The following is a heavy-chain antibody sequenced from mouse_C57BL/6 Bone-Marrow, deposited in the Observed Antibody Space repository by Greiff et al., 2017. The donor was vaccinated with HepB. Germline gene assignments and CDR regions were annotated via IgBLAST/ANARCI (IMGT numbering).Heavy chain of an antibody. CDR3: ARDSSGYSFAY. J-gene: IGHJ3*01. D-gene: IGHD3-2*02. Sequence: VQLVESGAELARPGASVKMSCKASGYTFTSYTMHWVKQRPGQGLEWIGYINPSSGYTKYNQKFKDKATLTADKSSSTAYMQLSSLTSEDSAVYYCARDSSGYSFAYWGQGTLVTVSA. CDR2: INPSSGYT. V-gene: IGHV1-4*01. CDR1: GYTFTSYT.